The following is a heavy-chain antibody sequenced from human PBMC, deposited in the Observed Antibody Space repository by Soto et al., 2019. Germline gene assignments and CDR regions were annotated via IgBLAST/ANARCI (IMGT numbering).Heavy chain of an antibody. Sequence: SETLSLTCTVSGGSISSGDYYWIWIRQPPGKGLEWIGYIYYSGSTYYNPSLKSRVTISVDTSKNQFSLKLSSVTAADTAVYYCARRTSYCSSTSCYINAFDIWGQGTMVTVS. J-gene: IGHJ3*02. CDR2: IYYSGST. D-gene: IGHD2-2*02. V-gene: IGHV4-30-4*01. CDR3: ARRTSYCSSTSCYINAFDI. CDR1: GGSISSGDYY.